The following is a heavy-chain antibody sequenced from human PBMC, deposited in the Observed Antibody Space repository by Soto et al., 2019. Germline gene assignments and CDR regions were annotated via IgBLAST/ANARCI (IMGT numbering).Heavy chain of an antibody. CDR2: ISAYNGNT. Sequence: ASVKVSCKASGYAFPSYGISWVRQAPGQGLEWMGWISAYNGNTNYAQKLQGRVTMTTDTSTSTAYMELRSLRSDDTAMYYCARGPGVVRATPGPFGHWGQGTLVTVSS. J-gene: IGHJ1*01. CDR3: ARGPGVVRATPGPFGH. CDR1: GYAFPSYG. V-gene: IGHV1-18*01. D-gene: IGHD1-26*01.